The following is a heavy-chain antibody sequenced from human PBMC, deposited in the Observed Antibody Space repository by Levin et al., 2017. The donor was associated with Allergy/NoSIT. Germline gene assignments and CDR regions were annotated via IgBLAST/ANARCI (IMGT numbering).Heavy chain of an antibody. V-gene: IGHV4-61*03. Sequence: PSETLSLTCTVSGGSVSSGTYYWSWIRQPPGKGLEWIGYINYRGGTKYNPSLNSRITISVDTSRKGFSLKLTSVTAADTAVYYCARNRIIVSGGNDYYYGMDGWGQGTTVTVSS. CDR1: GGSVSSGTYY. CDR3: ARNRIIVSGGNDYYYGMDG. D-gene: IGHD5/OR15-5a*01. J-gene: IGHJ6*02. CDR2: INYRGGT.